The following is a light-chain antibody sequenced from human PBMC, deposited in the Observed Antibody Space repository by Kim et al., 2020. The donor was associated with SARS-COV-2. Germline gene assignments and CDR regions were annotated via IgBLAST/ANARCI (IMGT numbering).Light chain of an antibody. CDR1: QSISDW. CDR2: KAS. CDR3: QQYNDYSRT. Sequence: ASVGDRVTITCRASQSISDWVAWYQQKPGKAPKLLIDKASTLERGVPSRFSGSGSGTGFTLTISSLQPDDFATYYCQQYNDYSRTFGQGTKVDIK. J-gene: IGKJ1*01. V-gene: IGKV1-5*03.